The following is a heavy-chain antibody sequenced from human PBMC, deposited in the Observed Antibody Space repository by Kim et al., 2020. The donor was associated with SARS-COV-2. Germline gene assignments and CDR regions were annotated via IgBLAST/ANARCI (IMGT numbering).Heavy chain of an antibody. Sequence: SETLSLTCTVSGGSISRYYGSWIRQPPGKGLEWIGYIYYSGSTNYNTSPKSRVTISVDTSKNQFSLKLSSVTAAATAVYYCAGDATAVAGPPSCYYYGMDVWGQGTTVTVSS. CDR1: GGSISRYY. D-gene: IGHD6-19*01. CDR2: IYYSGST. CDR3: AGDATAVAGPPSCYYYGMDV. J-gene: IGHJ6*02. V-gene: IGHV4-59*13.